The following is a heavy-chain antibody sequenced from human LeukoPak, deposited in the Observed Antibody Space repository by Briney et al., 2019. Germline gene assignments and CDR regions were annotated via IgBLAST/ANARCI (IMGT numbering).Heavy chain of an antibody. D-gene: IGHD3-16*01. CDR1: GFTFRDFH. Sequence: SGGSLRLSCTASGFTFRDFHMSWIRQPPRKGLEWISSIGTRGNDIFFADSVRGRFTISRDNAKNSMFLQMNSLRDEDTAVYYCARLFGIQLGGRTGWFDPWGQGTLVTVSS. V-gene: IGHV3-11*01. J-gene: IGHJ5*02. CDR2: IGTRGNDI. CDR3: ARLFGIQLGGRTGWFDP.